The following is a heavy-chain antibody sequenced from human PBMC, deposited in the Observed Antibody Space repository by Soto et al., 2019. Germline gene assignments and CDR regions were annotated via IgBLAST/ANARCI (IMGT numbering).Heavy chain of an antibody. CDR1: GGTFSSYA. V-gene: IGHV1-69*13. J-gene: IGHJ4*02. CDR2: IIPIFGTA. CDR3: ARDRGWIQAFDY. D-gene: IGHD5-18*01. Sequence: SVKVSCKASGGTFSSYAISWVRQAPGQGLEWMGGIIPIFGTANYAQKFQGRVTITADESTSTAYTELSSLRSEDTAVYYCARDRGWIQAFDYWGQGTPVTVSS.